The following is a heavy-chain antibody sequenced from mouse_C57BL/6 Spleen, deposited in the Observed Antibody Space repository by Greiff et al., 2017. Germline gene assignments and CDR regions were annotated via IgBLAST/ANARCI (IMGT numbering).Heavy chain of an antibody. V-gene: IGHV1-80*01. Sequence: QVQLQQSGAELVKPGASVKISCKASGYAFSSYWMNWVKQRPGKGLEWIGQIYPGDGDTNYNGKFKGKATLTADKSSSTAYMQLSSLTSEDSAVYFCARSRDYAYWYFDVWGTGTTVTVSS. CDR2: IYPGDGDT. CDR1: GYAFSSYW. CDR3: ARSRDYAYWYFDV. J-gene: IGHJ1*03. D-gene: IGHD2-4*01.